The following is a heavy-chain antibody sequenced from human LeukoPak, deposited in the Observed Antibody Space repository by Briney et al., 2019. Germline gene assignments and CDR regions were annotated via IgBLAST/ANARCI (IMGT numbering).Heavy chain of an antibody. J-gene: IGHJ3*02. D-gene: IGHD3-10*01. CDR1: GGSISSSSYY. CDR2: IYYSGST. V-gene: IGHV4-39*07. Sequence: PSETLSLTCTVSGGSISSSSYYWGWIRQPPGKGLEWIGSIYYSGSTYYNPSLKSRVTISVDTSKNQFSLRLSSVTAADTAVYYCARRSTMVRGVIRAFDIWGQGTMVTVSS. CDR3: ARRSTMVRGVIRAFDI.